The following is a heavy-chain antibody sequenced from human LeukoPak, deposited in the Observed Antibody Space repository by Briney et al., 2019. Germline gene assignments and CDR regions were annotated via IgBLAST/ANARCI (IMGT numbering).Heavy chain of an antibody. D-gene: IGHD3-10*01. Sequence: GESLKISCKGSGYSFTSYWIGWVRQMPGKGLEWMGIIYPGDSDTRYSPSFQGQVTISADKSISTAYLQWSSLKASDTAMYYCARCSSWFGELLSLDYWGQGTLVTVSS. V-gene: IGHV5-51*01. CDR1: GYSFTSYW. CDR3: ARCSSWFGELLSLDY. CDR2: IYPGDSDT. J-gene: IGHJ4*02.